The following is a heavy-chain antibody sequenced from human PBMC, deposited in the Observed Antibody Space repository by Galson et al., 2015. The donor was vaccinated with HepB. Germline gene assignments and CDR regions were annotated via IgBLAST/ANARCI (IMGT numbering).Heavy chain of an antibody. D-gene: IGHD2-2*01. CDR2: IKQDGSEK. CDR3: ARRQYQLLGVYYYYYMDV. J-gene: IGHJ6*03. CDR1: GFTFSSYW. V-gene: IGHV3-7*01. Sequence: SLRLSCAASGFTFSSYWMSWVRQAPGKGLEWVANIKQDGSEKYYVDSVKGRFTISRDNAKNSLYLQMNSLRAEDTAVYYCARRQYQLLGVYYYYYMDVWGKGTTVTVSS.